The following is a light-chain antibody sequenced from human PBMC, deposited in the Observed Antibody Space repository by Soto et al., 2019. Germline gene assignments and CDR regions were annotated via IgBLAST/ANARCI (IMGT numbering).Light chain of an antibody. J-gene: IGKJ3*01. CDR2: RVS. Sequence: DIVLTQSPLVLPGTLGQPSSISCTSSQSLVYSDGQTYLSWFQQRPGQSPRRLIYRVSNRDTGVPVRFSASGSGTDFTLKISRVEAEDVAVYFCMQAVYWQFTFSPGTKVDIK. CDR1: QSLVYSDGQTY. V-gene: IGKV2-30*01. CDR3: MQAVYWQFT.